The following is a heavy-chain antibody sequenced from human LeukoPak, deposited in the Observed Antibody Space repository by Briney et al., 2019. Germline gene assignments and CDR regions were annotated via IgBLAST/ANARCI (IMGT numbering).Heavy chain of an antibody. J-gene: IGHJ4*02. CDR1: VSTFSMYW. D-gene: IGHD6-19*01. CDR2: INTDGTVT. Sequence: GGSLRLSCAASVSTFSMYWMVWVRQAPGKGLESVSRINTDGTVTTYADSVKGRFTVSRDNADNTMFLQMNSVRDEDTAVYYCATKQWLAPPPDSWGQGTPVTVSS. V-gene: IGHV3-74*01. CDR3: ATKQWLAPPPDS.